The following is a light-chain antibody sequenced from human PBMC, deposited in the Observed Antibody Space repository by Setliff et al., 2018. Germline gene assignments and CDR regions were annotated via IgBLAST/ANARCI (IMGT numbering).Light chain of an antibody. J-gene: IGLJ2*01. CDR1: KLGDKY. V-gene: IGLV3-1*01. CDR2: QDS. Sequence: SYALTQPPSVSVSPGQTASITCSGDKLGDKYACWYQQKPGQSPVLVIYQDSKRPSGIPERFSGSNSGNTATLTISGTQAMDEADYYCQAWDSSTAHVVFGGGTKVTVL. CDR3: QAWDSSTAHVV.